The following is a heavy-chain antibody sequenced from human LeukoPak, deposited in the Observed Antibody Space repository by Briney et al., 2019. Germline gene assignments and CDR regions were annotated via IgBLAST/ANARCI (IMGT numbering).Heavy chain of an antibody. V-gene: IGHV4-34*01. CDR2: INHSGST. J-gene: IGHJ4*02. CDR1: GGSLSGYY. D-gene: IGHD5-12*01. Sequence: SETLSLTCAVDGGSLSGYYWSGIRQPPGKGLEWIGEINHSGSTNYNPSLKSRVTISVDTSKNQFSLKLSSVTAADTAVYYCARGAPRGYSGYLLDYWGQGTLVTVSS. CDR3: ARGAPRGYSGYLLDY.